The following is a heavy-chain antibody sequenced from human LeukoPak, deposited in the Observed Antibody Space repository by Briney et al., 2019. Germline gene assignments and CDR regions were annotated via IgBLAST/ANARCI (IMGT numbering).Heavy chain of an antibody. CDR3: AKHFWSGYYPYFDY. V-gene: IGHV3-23*01. CDR1: GFTFSRYA. CDR2: ISGSGGST. Sequence: GGSLRLSCAASGFTFSRYAMNWVRQAPGKGLEWVSTISGSGGSTNYADSVKGRFTISGDNSKNTLYLQMNSLRAEDTAVYYCAKHFWSGYYPYFDYWGQGTQVTVSS. D-gene: IGHD3-3*02. J-gene: IGHJ4*02.